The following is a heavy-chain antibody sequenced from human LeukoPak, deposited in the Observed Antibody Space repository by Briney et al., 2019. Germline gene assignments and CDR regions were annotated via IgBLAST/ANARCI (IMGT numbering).Heavy chain of an antibody. J-gene: IGHJ5*02. CDR3: ARDRVFGPGNWFDP. CDR1: GGSISSSSYY. D-gene: IGHD6-13*01. V-gene: IGHV4-39*07. Sequence: SETLSLTCTVSGGSISSSSYYWGWIRQPPGKGLEWIGSIYYSGSTYYNPSLKSRVTISVDTSKNQFSLKLSSVTAADTAVYYCARDRVFGPGNWFDPWGQGTLVTVSS. CDR2: IYYSGST.